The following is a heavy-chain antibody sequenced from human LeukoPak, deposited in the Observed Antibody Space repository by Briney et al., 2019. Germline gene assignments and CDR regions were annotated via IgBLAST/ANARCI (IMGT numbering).Heavy chain of an antibody. CDR2: IIPIFGTA. Sequence: SVKVSCEASGDTSSGYAISWVRQAPGQGLEWMGGIIPIFGTANYAQKFQGRVTITADESTSTAYMELSSLRSEDTAVYYCARGVRYGDYFAVTTFIDYWGQGTLVTVSS. J-gene: IGHJ4*02. V-gene: IGHV1-69*13. CDR3: ARGVRYGDYFAVTTFIDY. D-gene: IGHD4-17*01. CDR1: GDTSSGYA.